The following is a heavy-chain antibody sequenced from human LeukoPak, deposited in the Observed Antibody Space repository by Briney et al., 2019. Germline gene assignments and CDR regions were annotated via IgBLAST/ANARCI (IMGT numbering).Heavy chain of an antibody. V-gene: IGHV3-7*04. CDR3: ARVKSGYSYGPHYYYYYYMDV. CDR1: GFTFSSYW. J-gene: IGHJ6*03. CDR2: IKQDGSEK. D-gene: IGHD5-18*01. Sequence: GGSLRLSCAASGFTFSSYWMSWVRQAPGKGLEWVANIKQDGSEKNYVDSVKGRFTISRDNAKNSLYLQMNSLRAEDTAVYYCARVKSGYSYGPHYYYYYYMDVWGKGTTVTVSS.